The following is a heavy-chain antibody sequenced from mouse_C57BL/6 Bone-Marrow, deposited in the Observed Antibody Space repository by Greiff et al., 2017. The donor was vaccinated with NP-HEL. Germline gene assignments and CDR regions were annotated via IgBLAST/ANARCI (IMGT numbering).Heavy chain of an antibody. V-gene: IGHV14-4*01. J-gene: IGHJ3*01. CDR1: GFNIKDDY. CDR2: IDPENGDT. Sequence: VQLQQSGAELVRPGASVKLSCTASGFNIKDDYMHWVKQRPEQGLEWIGWIDPENGDTEYASKFQGKATIPADTSSNTAYLQLSSLTSEDTAVYYCTKDYYGSSLRGQGTLVTVSA. CDR3: TKDYYGSSL. D-gene: IGHD1-1*01.